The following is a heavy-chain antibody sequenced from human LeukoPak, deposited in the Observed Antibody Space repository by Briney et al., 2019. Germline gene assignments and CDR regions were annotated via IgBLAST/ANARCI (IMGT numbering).Heavy chain of an antibody. V-gene: IGHV3-23*01. J-gene: IGHJ3*02. Sequence: PGGSLRLSCAASGFTFSSYAMSWVRQAPGKGLEWVSAISGSGGSTYYADSVKGRFTISRDNSKNTLYLQMNSLRAEDTAVYYRAKGVGYDILTGRPHAFDIWGQGTMVTVSS. D-gene: IGHD3-9*01. CDR1: GFTFSSYA. CDR2: ISGSGGST. CDR3: AKGVGYDILTGRPHAFDI.